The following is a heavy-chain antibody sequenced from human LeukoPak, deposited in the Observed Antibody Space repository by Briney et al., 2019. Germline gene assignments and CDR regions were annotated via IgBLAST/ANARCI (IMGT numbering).Heavy chain of an antibody. Sequence: PSQTLSLTCTVSGGSISSGGYYWSWIRQPPGKGLEWIGYIYHSGSTYYNPSLKSRVTISVDRSKNQFSLKLSSVTAADTAVYYCARQFITIFGVVNPYPRNWFDPWGQGTLVTVSS. CDR1: GGSISSGGYY. V-gene: IGHV4-30-2*01. J-gene: IGHJ5*02. CDR2: IYHSGST. D-gene: IGHD3-3*01. CDR3: ARQFITIFGVVNPYPRNWFDP.